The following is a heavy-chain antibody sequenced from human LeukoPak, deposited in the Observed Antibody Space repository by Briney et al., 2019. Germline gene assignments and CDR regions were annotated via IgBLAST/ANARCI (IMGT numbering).Heavy chain of an antibody. J-gene: IGHJ3*02. CDR1: GGSISSSSYY. CDR2: IYYSGST. D-gene: IGHD3-10*01. Sequence: SETLSLTCTVSGGSISSSSYYWGWIRQPPGKGLEWIGSIYYSGSTYYNPSLKSRVTISVDTSKNQFSLKLSSVTAADTAVYYCARHRVGVVNMVQGVMEQNAFDIWGQGTMVTVSS. V-gene: IGHV4-39*01. CDR3: ARHRVGVVNMVQGVMEQNAFDI.